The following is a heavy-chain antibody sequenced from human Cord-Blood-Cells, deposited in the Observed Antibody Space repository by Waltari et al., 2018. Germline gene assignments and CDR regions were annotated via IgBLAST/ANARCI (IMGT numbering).Heavy chain of an antibody. CDR1: FSSYW. CDR3: ARDYSNYYFDY. J-gene: IGHJ4*02. CDR2: IKQDGSEK. D-gene: IGHD4-4*01. V-gene: IGHV3-7*01. Sequence: FSSYWMSWVRQAPGKGLEWVANIKQDGSEKYYVDSVKGRFTISRDNAKNSLYLQMNSLRAEDTAVYYCARDYSNYYFDYWGQGTLVTVSS.